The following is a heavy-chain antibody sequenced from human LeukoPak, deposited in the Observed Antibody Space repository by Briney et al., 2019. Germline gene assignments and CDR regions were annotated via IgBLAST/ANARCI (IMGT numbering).Heavy chain of an antibody. CDR1: GFTFSSYA. Sequence: GGSLRLSCAASGFTFSSYAMSWVRQAPGKGLEWVSTISGSGGSTYYADSVKGRFTISRDSSKNTLYLQMNSLRAEVTAVYYCAKDRTYYYESSGYFDYWGQGTLVTVSS. J-gene: IGHJ4*02. CDR2: ISGSGGST. D-gene: IGHD3-22*01. V-gene: IGHV3-23*01. CDR3: AKDRTYYYESSGYFDY.